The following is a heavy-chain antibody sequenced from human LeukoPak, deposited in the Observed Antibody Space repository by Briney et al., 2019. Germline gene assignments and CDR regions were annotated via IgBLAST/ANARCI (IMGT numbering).Heavy chain of an antibody. V-gene: IGHV1-18*01. CDR3: ARDRPVEMATISDY. CDR2: ISAYNGNT. D-gene: IGHD5-24*01. Sequence: GASVKVSCKASGYTFTSYGISWVRQAPGQGLEWMGWISAYNGNTNYAQKLQGRVTMTTDTSASTAYMELRSLRSDDTAVYYCARDRPVEMATISDYWGQGTLVTVSS. CDR1: GYTFTSYG. J-gene: IGHJ4*02.